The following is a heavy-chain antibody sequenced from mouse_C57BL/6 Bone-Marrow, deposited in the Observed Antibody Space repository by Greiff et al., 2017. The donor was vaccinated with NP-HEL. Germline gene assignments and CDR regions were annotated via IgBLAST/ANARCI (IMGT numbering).Heavy chain of an antibody. CDR1: GYSITSDY. Sequence: VQLQQSGPGLAKPSQTLSLTCSVTGYSITSDYWNWIRQFPGNKLEYMGYISYSGSTYYNPSLKNRISITRDTSKYQYYLKLNSVTTEDTSTYYCARYMNKYYAMDYWGQGTSVTVSS. CDR2: ISYSGST. CDR3: ARYMNKYYAMDY. D-gene: IGHD2-3*01. J-gene: IGHJ4*01. V-gene: IGHV3-8*01.